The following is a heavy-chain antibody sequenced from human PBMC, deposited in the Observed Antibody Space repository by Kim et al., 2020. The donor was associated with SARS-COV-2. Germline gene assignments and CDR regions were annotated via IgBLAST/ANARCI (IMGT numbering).Heavy chain of an antibody. J-gene: IGHJ5*02. Sequence: GGSLRLSCAASGFTFSSYSMNWVRQAPGKGLEWVSSISSSSSYIYYADSVKGRFTISRDNAKNSLYLQMNSLRAEDTAVYYCARDPALLWFGDADPWGQGTLVTVSS. V-gene: IGHV3-21*01. CDR3: ARDPALLWFGDADP. CDR2: ISSSSSYI. D-gene: IGHD3-10*01. CDR1: GFTFSSYS.